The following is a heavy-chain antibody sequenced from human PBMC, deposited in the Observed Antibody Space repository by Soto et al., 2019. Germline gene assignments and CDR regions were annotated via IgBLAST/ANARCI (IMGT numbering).Heavy chain of an antibody. CDR3: ARDLGYYDSSGYFDY. D-gene: IGHD3-22*01. J-gene: IGHJ4*02. V-gene: IGHV3-11*01. Sequence: GGSLRLSCAASGFTFSDYYMSWIRQAPGKGLEWVSYISSSDNIIYYADSVKGRFTIYRDSAKNSLYLQVNSLRAEDTAVYYCARDLGYYDSSGYFDYWGQGTLVTVSS. CDR1: GFTFSDYY. CDR2: ISSSDNII.